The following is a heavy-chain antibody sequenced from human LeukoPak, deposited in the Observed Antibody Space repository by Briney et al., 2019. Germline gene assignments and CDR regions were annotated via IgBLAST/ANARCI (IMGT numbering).Heavy chain of an antibody. J-gene: IGHJ5*02. V-gene: IGHV5-51*01. CDR3: ARFSGPLLVDNRFDP. CDR1: GYRFTSDW. CDR2: IYPGDSDT. Sequence: GESLKVSCKGSGYRFTSDWIGWVRQMPGKGLEWMGIIYPGDSDTRYSPSFQGQVTISADKSVNTAYLQWSSLKASDTAMYYCARFSGPLLVDNRFDPWGQGTLVTVSS. D-gene: IGHD1-26*01.